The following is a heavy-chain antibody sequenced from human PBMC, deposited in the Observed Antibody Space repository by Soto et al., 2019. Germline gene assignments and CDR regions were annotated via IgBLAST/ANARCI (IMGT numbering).Heavy chain of an antibody. Sequence: PGGSLRLSCAASGFTFSSDGMSWVLQAPGKGLEWVANIKQDGSEKYYVDSVKGRFTISRDNAKNSLYLQMNSLRAEDTAVYYCARVGHIVVVPAANNYGMDVWGQGTTVTV. CDR2: IKQDGSEK. J-gene: IGHJ6*02. CDR1: GFTFSSDG. D-gene: IGHD2-2*01. V-gene: IGHV3-7*05. CDR3: ARVGHIVVVPAANNYGMDV.